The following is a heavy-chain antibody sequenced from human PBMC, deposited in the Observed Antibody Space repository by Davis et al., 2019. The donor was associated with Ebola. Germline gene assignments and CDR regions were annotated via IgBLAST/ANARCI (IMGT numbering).Heavy chain of an antibody. CDR2: ISYDGSNK. Sequence: GESLKISCAASGFTFSSYAMHWVRQAPGKGLEWVAVISYDGSNKYYADSVKGRFTISRDNSKNTLYLQMNSLRAEDTAVYYCARVGYSGSYLLRSNYFDYWGQGTLVTVSS. D-gene: IGHD1-26*01. CDR3: ARVGYSGSYLLRSNYFDY. J-gene: IGHJ4*02. CDR1: GFTFSSYA. V-gene: IGHV3-30-3*01.